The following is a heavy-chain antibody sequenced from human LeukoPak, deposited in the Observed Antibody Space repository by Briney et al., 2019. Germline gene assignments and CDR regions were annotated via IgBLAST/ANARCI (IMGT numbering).Heavy chain of an antibody. J-gene: IGHJ4*02. Sequence: APVKVSCKASGYTFTGCYMHWVRQAPGQGLEWMGWVNPNSGGTKYAQKFQDRVTMTRDTSISTAYMELSRLRSDDTAVYYCARGSGYYDSSGYYNFDYWGQGTLVTVSS. CDR3: ARGSGYYDSSGYYNFDY. V-gene: IGHV1-2*02. D-gene: IGHD3-22*01. CDR2: VNPNSGGT. CDR1: GYTFTGCY.